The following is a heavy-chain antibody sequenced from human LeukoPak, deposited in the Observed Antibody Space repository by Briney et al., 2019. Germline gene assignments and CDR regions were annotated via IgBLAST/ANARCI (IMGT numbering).Heavy chain of an antibody. CDR3: AKVDSDTWYLGFDY. CDR2: ISRNSDSR. V-gene: IGHV3-9*01. D-gene: IGHD2/OR15-2a*01. Sequence: PGGSLRLSCATSGFTFDNYAMHWVRQAPGKGLEWVSGISRNSDSRAYADSVKGRFTISRDNAKSSLSLQMNSLRPGDTAVYYCAKVDSDTWYLGFDYWGQGTLVTVSS. CDR1: GFTFDNYA. J-gene: IGHJ4*02.